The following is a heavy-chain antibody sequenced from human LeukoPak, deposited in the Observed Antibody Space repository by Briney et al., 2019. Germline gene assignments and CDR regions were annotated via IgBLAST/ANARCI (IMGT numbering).Heavy chain of an antibody. CDR2: IKSDGIST. V-gene: IGHV3-74*01. Sequence: GGSLRLSCAVSGFTFSSYWMHWVRQAPGKGLVWVSRIKSDGISTNYADSVKGRFTISRDNAKNTLYLQMNSLRAEDTAMYYCARITYYYDSSGTGDYWGQGTLVTVSS. CDR1: GFTFSSYW. D-gene: IGHD3-22*01. CDR3: ARITYYYDSSGTGDY. J-gene: IGHJ4*02.